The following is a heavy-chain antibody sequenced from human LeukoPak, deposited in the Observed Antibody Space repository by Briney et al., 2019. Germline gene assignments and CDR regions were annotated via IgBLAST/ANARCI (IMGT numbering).Heavy chain of an antibody. Sequence: PSETLSLTCTVSGGSISSYYCSWIRQPARKGLEWIGRIYTSGSTNYNPSLKSRVTMSVDTSKNQFSLKLSSVTAADTAVYYCARGYCSGGSCYEVYYFDYWGQGTLVTVSS. J-gene: IGHJ4*02. CDR3: ARGYCSGGSCYEVYYFDY. CDR1: GGSISSYY. CDR2: IYTSGST. V-gene: IGHV4-4*07. D-gene: IGHD2-15*01.